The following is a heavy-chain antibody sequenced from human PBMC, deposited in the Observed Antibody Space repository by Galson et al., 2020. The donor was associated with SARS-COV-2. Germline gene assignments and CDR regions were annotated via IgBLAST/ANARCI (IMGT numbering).Heavy chain of an antibody. CDR1: GYSFTKNW. D-gene: IGHD1-1*01. Sequence: HGESLKISCKGSGYSFTKNWILWVRQMPGKGLEWMGRIDPSDSYTNYSPSFQGHVTMSADKSISTAYVQWNSLKASDTAMYYCARLQDVTTPGTLETIDYWGQGTLVTVSS. V-gene: IGHV5-10-1*01. CDR2: IDPSDSYT. CDR3: ARLQDVTTPGTLETIDY. J-gene: IGHJ4*02.